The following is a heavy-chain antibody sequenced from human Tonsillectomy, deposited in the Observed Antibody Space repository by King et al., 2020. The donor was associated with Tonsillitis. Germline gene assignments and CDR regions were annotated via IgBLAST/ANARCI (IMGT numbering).Heavy chain of an antibody. D-gene: IGHD3-22*01. V-gene: IGHV2-70*11. Sequence: TLKESGPALVKPTQTLTLTCTFSGFSLSTSGMYVSWIRQPPGTALEWLARIDWDDDKDYSTSLKTRLTISRDTSKNQVVLTMTNMDPVDTATYYCARVSHDSSGYYPNYFDYWGQGTLVTVSS. CDR1: GFSLSTSGMY. J-gene: IGHJ4*02. CDR3: ARVSHDSSGYYPNYFDY. CDR2: IDWDDDK.